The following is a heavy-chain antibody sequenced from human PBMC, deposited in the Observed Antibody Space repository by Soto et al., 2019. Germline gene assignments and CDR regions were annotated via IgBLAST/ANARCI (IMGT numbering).Heavy chain of an antibody. D-gene: IGHD1-26*01. CDR3: AAEYSGRYFNVLDF. CDR2: IIPIFGTA. Sequence: ASVKVSCKASGGTFSSYAISWVRQAPGQGLEWMGGIIPIFGTANYAQKFQGRVTITADESTSTAYMELSSLRSEDTALYYCAAEYSGRYFNVLDFWGQGTLVTVSS. CDR1: GGTFSSYA. V-gene: IGHV1-69*13. J-gene: IGHJ4*02.